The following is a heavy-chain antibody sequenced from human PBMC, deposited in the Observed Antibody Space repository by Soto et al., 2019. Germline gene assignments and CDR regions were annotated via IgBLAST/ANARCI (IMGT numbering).Heavy chain of an antibody. J-gene: IGHJ4*02. CDR1: GYTFTDYG. CDR2: ISTYNGNT. CDR3: ARRKRTGTDFDY. D-gene: IGHD1-7*01. V-gene: IGHV1-18*04. Sequence: GDSVKVSCKASGYTFTDYGISWVRQAPGQGLEWMGWISTYNGNTIYAQKIQGRVTMTTDTSTSTAYVELRSLRSDDTAVYYCARRKRTGTDFDYWGQGTLVTVSS.